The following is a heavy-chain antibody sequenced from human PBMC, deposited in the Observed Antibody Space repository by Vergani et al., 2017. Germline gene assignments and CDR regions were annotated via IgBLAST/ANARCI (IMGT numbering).Heavy chain of an antibody. CDR2: ISFDGSNK. V-gene: IGHV3-33*01. D-gene: IGHD3-22*01. J-gene: IGHJ5*02. CDR3: ATLKSYYYDT. CDR1: GFTFSSYG. Sequence: QVQLVESGGGVVQPGRSLRLSCAASGFTFSSYGMHWVSQAPGKGLQWVAVISFDGSNKYYADSVKGRFTISRDNSKNTLYLQMNSLRAEDTAVFYCATLKSYYYDTWGQGTLVTVSS.